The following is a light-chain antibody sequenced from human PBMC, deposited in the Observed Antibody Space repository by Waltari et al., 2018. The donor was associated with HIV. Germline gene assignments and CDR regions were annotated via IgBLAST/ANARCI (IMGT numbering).Light chain of an antibody. Sequence: DIAVNQPPSTLTASVGETISLTCRASQSIRNYLAWYQQKPGRAPQLLISEASSLESGVPSRFSGSGSGTVFTLTISSLQPDDFATYYCLQYDNLWTFGQGTKVE. V-gene: IGKV1-5*03. CDR3: LQYDNLWT. CDR2: EAS. J-gene: IGKJ1*01. CDR1: QSIRNY.